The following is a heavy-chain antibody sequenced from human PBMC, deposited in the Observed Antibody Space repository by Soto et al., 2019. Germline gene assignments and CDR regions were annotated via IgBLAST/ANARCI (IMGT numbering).Heavy chain of an antibody. V-gene: IGHV1-69*01. D-gene: IGHD2-2*01. CDR2: IIPISGTA. CDR3: ARSQGSSTSLEIYYYYYYGMDV. Sequence: QVQLVQSGAEVKQPGSSVKVSCKASGGTFSRYAISWVRQAPGQGLEWMGGIIPISGTANYAQKFQGRVTITADESTSTAYMELSSLRSEDTAVYYCARSQGSSTSLEIYYYYYYGMDVWGQGTTVTVSS. J-gene: IGHJ6*02. CDR1: GGTFSRYA.